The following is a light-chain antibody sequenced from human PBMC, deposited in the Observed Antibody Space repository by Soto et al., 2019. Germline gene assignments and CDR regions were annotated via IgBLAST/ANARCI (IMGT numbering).Light chain of an antibody. CDR2: EGS. CDR3: CSYAGSTV. Sequence: QPVLTQPASVSGSPGQSITISCTGTSSDVGSYNLVSWYQHHPGKAPKLMIYEGSKRPSGVSNRFSGSKSGNTASLTISGLQAEDEADYYCCSYAGSTVFGGGTKLTVL. J-gene: IGLJ2*01. CDR1: SSDVGSYNL. V-gene: IGLV2-23*01.